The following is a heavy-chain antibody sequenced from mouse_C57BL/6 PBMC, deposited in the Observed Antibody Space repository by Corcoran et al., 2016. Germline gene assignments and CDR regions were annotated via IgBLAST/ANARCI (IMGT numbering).Heavy chain of an antibody. J-gene: IGHJ3*01. V-gene: IGHV9-3*01. CDR1: GYTFTTYG. CDR2: INTYSGVP. CDR3: ARILLAY. Sequence: QIQLVQSGPELKKPGETVKISCKASGYTFTTYGMSWVKQAPGKGLKWMGWINTYSGVPTYSDDFKGRFAFSLETSASTAYLQINNLKNEDTATYFCARILLAYWGQGTLVTVSA.